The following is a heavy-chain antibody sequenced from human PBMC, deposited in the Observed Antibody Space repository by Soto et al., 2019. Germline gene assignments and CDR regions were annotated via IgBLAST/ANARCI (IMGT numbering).Heavy chain of an antibody. CDR3: ARSLFGDYYFDY. V-gene: IGHV1-3*01. J-gene: IGHJ4*02. CDR1: GYTFACYT. D-gene: IGHD3-10*01. Sequence: SVKVSCKASGYTFACYTMHWVRQAPGQGLEWMGWINDYNGNTKYSQNFQGRVTITSDTSASTAYMELSSLKSEDTAVYYCARSLFGDYYFDYWGQGTLVTVSS. CDR2: INDYNGNT.